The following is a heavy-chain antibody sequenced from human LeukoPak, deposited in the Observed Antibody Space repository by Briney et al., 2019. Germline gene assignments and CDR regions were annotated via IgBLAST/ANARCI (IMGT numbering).Heavy chain of an antibody. CDR2: IRSKAYGGTT. D-gene: IGHD3-9*01. CDR1: GFTFGDYA. Sequence: GGSLRLSCTASGFTFGDYAMSWVRQAPGKGLEWVGFIRSKAYGGTTEYAASVKGRFTISRDDSKSIAYLQMNSLKTEDTAVYYCVRAGRYFDWLLLGIFDYWGQGTLVTVSS. J-gene: IGHJ4*02. V-gene: IGHV3-49*04. CDR3: VRAGRYFDWLLLGIFDY.